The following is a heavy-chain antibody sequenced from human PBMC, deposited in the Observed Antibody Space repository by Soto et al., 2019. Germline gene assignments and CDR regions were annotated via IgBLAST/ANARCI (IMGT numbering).Heavy chain of an antibody. CDR1: GDTFSTYT. J-gene: IGHJ6*02. CDR3: ARDCFVLVPTTVNSDYYYYAMDV. CDR2: IIPRSATS. V-gene: IGHV1-69*13. D-gene: IGHD2-2*01. Sequence: SVKVSFKASGDTFSTYTITWMRQAPGQGLEWMGGIIPRSATSNYAQKFQGRVTITADESTNTAYMELSSLRSEDTAVYYCARDCFVLVPTTVNSDYYYYAMDVWGQGTTVTVSS.